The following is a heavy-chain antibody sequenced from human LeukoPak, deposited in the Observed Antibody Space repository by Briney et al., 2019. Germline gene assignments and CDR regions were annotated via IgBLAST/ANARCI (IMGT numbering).Heavy chain of an antibody. V-gene: IGHV4-4*07. D-gene: IGHD5-12*01. CDR2: IYTSGST. CDR1: GGSISSYY. CDR3: ARDYSGYDSNWFDP. Sequence: SETLSLTCTVSGGSISSYYWSWIRQPAGKGLEWIGRIYTSGSTNYNPSLKSRVTMSVDTSKNQFSLKLSSVTAADTAVYYCARDYSGYDSNWFDPWGQGTLVTVSS. J-gene: IGHJ5*02.